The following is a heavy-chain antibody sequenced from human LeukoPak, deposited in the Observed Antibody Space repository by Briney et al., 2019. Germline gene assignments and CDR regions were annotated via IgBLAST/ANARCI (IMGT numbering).Heavy chain of an antibody. CDR2: ISYDGSNK. J-gene: IGHJ4*02. Sequence: PGGSLRLSCAASGFTFSSYAMHWVRQAPGKGLEWVAVISYDGSNKYYADSVKGRFTISRDNSKNTLYLQMNSLTTEDTAVYYCAKDRGSGTYYLIPDYWGQGTLVIVSS. V-gene: IGHV3-30*04. D-gene: IGHD3-10*01. CDR1: GFTFSSYA. CDR3: AKDRGSGTYYLIPDY.